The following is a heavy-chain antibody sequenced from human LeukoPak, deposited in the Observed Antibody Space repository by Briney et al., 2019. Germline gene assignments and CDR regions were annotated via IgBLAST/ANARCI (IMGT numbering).Heavy chain of an antibody. CDR2: INHSGST. CDR3: ARDFEFGSAAGTPN. J-gene: IGHJ4*02. CDR1: GGSFSGYY. D-gene: IGHD6-13*01. V-gene: IGHV4-34*01. Sequence: SETLSLTCAVYGGSFSGYYWSWIRQPPGKGLEWIGEINHSGSTNYNPSLKSRVTISVDTSKNQFSLKLSSVTAADTAVYYCARDFEFGSAAGTPNWGQGTLVTVSS.